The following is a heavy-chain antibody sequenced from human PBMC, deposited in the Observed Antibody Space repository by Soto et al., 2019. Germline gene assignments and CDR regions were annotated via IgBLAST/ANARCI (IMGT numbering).Heavy chain of an antibody. V-gene: IGHV1-18*01. Sequence: ASVKVSCKASGYTFTSYGISWVRQAPGHGLEWMGWISAYNGNTNYAQKLQGRVTMTTDTSTSTAYMELRSLRSEGTAVYYCARDRYCSCGSCYSYYYGMDVWGQGTTVTVSS. J-gene: IGHJ6*02. D-gene: IGHD2-15*01. CDR3: ARDRYCSCGSCYSYYYGMDV. CDR1: GYTFTSYG. CDR2: ISAYNGNT.